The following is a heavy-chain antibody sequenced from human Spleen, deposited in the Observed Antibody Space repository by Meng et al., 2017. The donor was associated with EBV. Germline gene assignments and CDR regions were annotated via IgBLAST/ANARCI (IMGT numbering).Heavy chain of an antibody. CDR3: AGDLLRHGYKFDY. V-gene: IGHV3-53*01. Sequence: EVQRVESGGGLIQHGGSLRLSCAASGFTVSTNYMSWVRQAPGKGLEWVSVIYSGGSTYYTDSVKGRFTISRDNSKNTLYLQMNSLRAEDTAVYYCAGDLLRHGYKFDYWGRGTLVTVSS. J-gene: IGHJ4*02. CDR2: IYSGGST. CDR1: GFTVSTNY. D-gene: IGHD5-24*01.